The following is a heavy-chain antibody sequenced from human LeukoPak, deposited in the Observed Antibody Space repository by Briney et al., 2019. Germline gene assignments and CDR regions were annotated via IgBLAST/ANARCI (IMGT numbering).Heavy chain of an antibody. CDR3: ALLQLEYYYDSIRYFQH. D-gene: IGHD3-22*01. CDR1: GFSLSTSGVG. V-gene: IGHV2-5*01. Sequence: SGPTLVNPTQTLTLTCTFSGFSLSTSGVGVGCIRQPPGKALEWLAIIYWNDDKRYSPSLKSRLTITKDTSKNQVVLTMTNMDPVDTATYYCALLQLEYYYDSIRYFQHWGQGTLVTVSS. J-gene: IGHJ1*01. CDR2: IYWNDDK.